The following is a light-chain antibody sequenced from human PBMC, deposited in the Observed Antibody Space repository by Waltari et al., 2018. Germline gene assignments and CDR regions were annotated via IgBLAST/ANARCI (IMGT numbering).Light chain of an antibody. CDR3: QQGSILPLT. CDR1: QSAFKY. J-gene: IGKJ4*01. CDR2: DTS. Sequence: EIVLTQSPATLSLSAGERVTLSCRASQSAFKYLAWYQLKPGQAPRLLIYDTSKRATGIPARFSGSGSGTDFTLTISNRETEDFALYYCQQGSILPLTFGGGTKVEIK. V-gene: IGKV3-11*01.